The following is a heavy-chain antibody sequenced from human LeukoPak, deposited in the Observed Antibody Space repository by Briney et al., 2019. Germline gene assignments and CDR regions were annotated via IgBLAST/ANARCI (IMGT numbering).Heavy chain of an antibody. D-gene: IGHD4-17*01. V-gene: IGHV4-59*08. CDR2: KDYSGST. J-gene: IGHJ4*02. CDR3: ARQRRSSPHSGDYGGLDY. Sequence: PSETLSLTCTVSGGSISRYYWSWIRQPPGKGLEWIGYKDYSGSTNYNRSLKSRVTTSVDTSKNQFSLRLSSVTAADTAIYYCARQRRSSPHSGDYGGLDYWGLGTLVTVSS. CDR1: GGSISRYY.